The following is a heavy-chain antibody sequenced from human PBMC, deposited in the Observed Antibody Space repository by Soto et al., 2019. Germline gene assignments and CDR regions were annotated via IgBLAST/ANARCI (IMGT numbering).Heavy chain of an antibody. CDR1: GVSIGSSDYH. D-gene: IGHD1-26*01. CDR3: ARRIMGAIKGFDY. V-gene: IGHV4-39*01. J-gene: IGHJ4*02. CDR2: FYYGGST. Sequence: SETLSLTCTVSGVSIGSSDYHWGWIRQAPGKGLEWIGNFYYGGSTYYNPSLESRVTVSVDTSKNQFSLKLTSVTAADTAVYYCARRIMGAIKGFDYWGQGTLVTVSS.